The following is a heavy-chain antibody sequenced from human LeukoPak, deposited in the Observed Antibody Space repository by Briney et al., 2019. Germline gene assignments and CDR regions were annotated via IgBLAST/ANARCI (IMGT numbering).Heavy chain of an antibody. V-gene: IGHV1-69*05. J-gene: IGHJ6*03. CDR2: IIPIFGTA. CDR1: GGTFSGYA. Sequence: SVKVSCKASGGTFSGYAISWVRQAPGQGPEWMGRIIPIFGTANYAQKFQGRVTITTDESTSTAYMELSSLRSEDTAVYYCARVRYGYDFAPYYMDVWGKGTTVTVSS. CDR3: ARVRYGYDFAPYYMDV. D-gene: IGHD5-12*01.